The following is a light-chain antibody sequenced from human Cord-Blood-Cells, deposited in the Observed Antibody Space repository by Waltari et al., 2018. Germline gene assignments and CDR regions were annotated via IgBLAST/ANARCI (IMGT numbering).Light chain of an antibody. V-gene: IGKV3D-20*01. Sequence: EIVLTQSPATLSLSPGERATLSCGASQRVSSSYLAWYQQKPGLAPRLLIYDASSRATGIPESFSGSGSGADFTLTISRLEPEDFAVYYCQQYGSSPWTFGQGTKVEIK. CDR3: QQYGSSPWT. CDR2: DAS. CDR1: QRVSSSY. J-gene: IGKJ1*01.